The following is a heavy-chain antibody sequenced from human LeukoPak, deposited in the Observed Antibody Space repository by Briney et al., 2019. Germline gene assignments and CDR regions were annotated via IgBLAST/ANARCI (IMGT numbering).Heavy chain of an antibody. V-gene: IGHV3-64D*09. J-gene: IGHJ4*02. Sequence: PGGSLRLSCSASGFTFSSYAMHWVRQAPGKGLEYVSGINDNGGTTHYADSLKGRFTISRDSSKNTLYLQMTSLRAEDTGVYYCAKDLSGSYSFDYWGQGTLVTVSS. CDR2: INDNGGTT. D-gene: IGHD1-26*01. CDR3: AKDLSGSYSFDY. CDR1: GFTFSSYA.